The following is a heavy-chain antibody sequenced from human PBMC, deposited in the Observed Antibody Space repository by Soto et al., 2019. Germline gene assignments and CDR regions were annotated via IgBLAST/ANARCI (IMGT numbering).Heavy chain of an antibody. Sequence: QVQMVQSGAEVKKPGASVKVSCKASGYTFTSYDINWVRQAPGQGLEWVGWINPSTGNRGYAQKLQGRVTLTWNSSIRTAYGGLSSLKSDDTAVCYCARWEEANRDFGGGSFDYWGQGALVTVSS. CDR3: ARWEEANRDFGGGSFDY. V-gene: IGHV1-8*01. J-gene: IGHJ4*02. D-gene: IGHD3-10*01. CDR1: GYTFTSYD. CDR2: INPSTGNR.